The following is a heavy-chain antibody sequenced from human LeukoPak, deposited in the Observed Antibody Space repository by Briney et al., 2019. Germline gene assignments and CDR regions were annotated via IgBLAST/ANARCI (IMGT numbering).Heavy chain of an antibody. CDR3: ARWKYQPLSGWYFDL. D-gene: IGHD2-2*01. CDR2: ISAYNGNT. Sequence: ASVKVSCKASGYTFTSYGISWVRQAPGQGLEWMGWISAYNGNTNYAQKLQGRVTMTTDTSTSTAYMELRSLRSDDTAVYYCARWKYQPLSGWYFDLWGRGTLVTVSS. V-gene: IGHV1-18*01. J-gene: IGHJ2*01. CDR1: GYTFTSYG.